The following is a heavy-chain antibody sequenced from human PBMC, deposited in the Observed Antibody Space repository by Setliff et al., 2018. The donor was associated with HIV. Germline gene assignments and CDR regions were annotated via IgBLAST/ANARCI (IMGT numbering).Heavy chain of an antibody. Sequence: SVKVSCKASGGTFSSYITAWVRQAPGQGLEWMGGIHPIFGTTNYARDFMGRVSITADESTNTAYMELSSLRSDDSAIYYCARGIPRGAVFGVVGYFDYWGQGTQVTVSS. D-gene: IGHD3-3*01. CDR2: IHPIFGTT. V-gene: IGHV1-69*13. CDR1: GGTFSSYI. J-gene: IGHJ4*02. CDR3: ARGIPRGAVFGVVGYFDY.